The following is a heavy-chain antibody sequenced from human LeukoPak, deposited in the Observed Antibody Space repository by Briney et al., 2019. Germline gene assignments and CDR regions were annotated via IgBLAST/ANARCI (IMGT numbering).Heavy chain of an antibody. CDR1: GYSITSGYY. CDR2: IYHSGST. CDR3: ARRYSNYFFDN. D-gene: IGHD4-11*01. Sequence: PSETLSLTCAVSGYSITSGYYWAWIRQPPGKGLEWIGNIYHSGSTYYNPSLKSRVTISVDTSKNQFSLKLSSVTAADTAVYYCARRYSNYFFDNWGQGTLVTVSS. V-gene: IGHV4-38-2*01. J-gene: IGHJ4*02.